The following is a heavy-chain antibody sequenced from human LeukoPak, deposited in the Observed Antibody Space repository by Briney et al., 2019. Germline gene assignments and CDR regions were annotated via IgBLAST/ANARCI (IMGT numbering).Heavy chain of an antibody. CDR2: IYYSGST. Sequence: SETLSLTCTVSGGSISSGHYYWSWIRQPPGKGLEWIGYIYYSGSTYYNPSLKSRVTISVDTSKNQFSLKLSSVTAADTAVYYCARVNTMIVVVRNWGQGTLVTVSS. CDR1: GGSISSGHYY. J-gene: IGHJ4*02. D-gene: IGHD3-22*01. CDR3: ARVNTMIVVVRN. V-gene: IGHV4-30-4*01.